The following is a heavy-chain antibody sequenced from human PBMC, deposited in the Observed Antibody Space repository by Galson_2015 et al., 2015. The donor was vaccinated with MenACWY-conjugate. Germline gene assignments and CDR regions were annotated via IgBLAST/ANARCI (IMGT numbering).Heavy chain of an antibody. CDR2: IDWDDDK. Sequence: PALVKPTQTLTLTCTFSGFSLSTSGMCVSWIRQPPGKALEWLARIDWDDDKYYSTSLKARLTISKDTSKNQVVLTMTNMDPVDTATYYCARNYDSSGYFDYWGQGTLVTVSS. D-gene: IGHD3-22*01. J-gene: IGHJ4*02. V-gene: IGHV2-70*11. CDR3: ARNYDSSGYFDY. CDR1: GFSLSTSGMC.